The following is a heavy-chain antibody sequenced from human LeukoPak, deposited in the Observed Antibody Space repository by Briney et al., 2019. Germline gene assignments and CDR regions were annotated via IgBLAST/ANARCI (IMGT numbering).Heavy chain of an antibody. CDR2: TYYRSKLYN. CDR3: ARAVAGSSGLYY. V-gene: IGHV6-1*01. CDR1: GDSVSSNSAG. J-gene: IGHJ4*02. D-gene: IGHD6-19*01. Sequence: SQTLSLTCAISGDSVSSNSAGWNWIRQSPSRGLEWLGRTYYRSKLYNDDAVSVKSRITINPDTAKNQFSLQLSSVTPEDTALYYCARAVAGSSGLYYWGQGTLVTVSS.